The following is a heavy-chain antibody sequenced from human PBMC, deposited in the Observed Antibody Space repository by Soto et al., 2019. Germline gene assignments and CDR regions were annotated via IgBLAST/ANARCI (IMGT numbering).Heavy chain of an antibody. CDR1: GFTFAPAW. CDR3: SIDVASSGVGELDY. CDR2: IKSKTSGETT. D-gene: IGHD2-21*01. V-gene: IGHV3-15*01. J-gene: IGHJ4*02. Sequence: EVHVVESGGGLVKPGGSLRLSCAASGFTFAPAWMTWVRQSPGKGLEWVARIKSKTSGETTDYAAPVKGRFTISRDDSKRTVYLQMSSLNTEDTAIYYCSIDVASSGVGELDYWGQGTLVTVSS.